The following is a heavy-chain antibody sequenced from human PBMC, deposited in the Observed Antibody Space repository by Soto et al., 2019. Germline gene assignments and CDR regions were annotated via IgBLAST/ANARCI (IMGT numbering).Heavy chain of an antibody. V-gene: IGHV1-18*01. Sequence: QVQLVQSGVEVKKPGASVEVSCKASGYTFIGYGISWWRQAPGQGLEWLGWMSAYNGNTNYEDKFQGRVTMTRDTSTNTAHMELKSLTSDDTAVYYCARGSVRFGELYDAFDVWGQGTMVIVSS. D-gene: IGHD3-10*01. CDR3: ARGSVRFGELYDAFDV. J-gene: IGHJ3*01. CDR2: MSAYNGNT. CDR1: GYTFIGYG.